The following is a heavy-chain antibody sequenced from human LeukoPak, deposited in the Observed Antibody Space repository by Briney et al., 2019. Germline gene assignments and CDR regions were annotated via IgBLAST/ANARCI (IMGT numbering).Heavy chain of an antibody. J-gene: IGHJ6*03. V-gene: IGHV4-39*07. Sequence: SSETLSLTCTVSGGSISSSSYYWGWIRQPPGKGLEWIGSIYYSGSTYYNPSLKSRVTISVDTSKNQFSLKLSSVTAADTAVYYCARDQRVPAAISPPAQPHIPHSARREYYYYMDVWGKGTTVTVSS. CDR1: GGSISSSSYY. CDR3: ARDQRVPAAISPPAQPHIPHSARREYYYYMDV. D-gene: IGHD2-2*02. CDR2: IYYSGST.